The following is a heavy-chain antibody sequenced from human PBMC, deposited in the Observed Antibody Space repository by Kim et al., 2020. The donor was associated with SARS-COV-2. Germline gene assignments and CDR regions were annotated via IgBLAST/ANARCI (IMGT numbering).Heavy chain of an antibody. CDR1: GGSINNYY. Sequence: SETLSLTCTVSGGSINNYYWSWVLQPAGKGLEWIGRVTTSGDTNFNPSLRSRVTMSVDTSKNQFSLNLISVTAADAAVYYCVRDQNYNWNYDSFDYWGQGTLVTVSS. CDR3: VRDQNYNWNYDSFDY. V-gene: IGHV4-4*07. J-gene: IGHJ4*02. D-gene: IGHD1-7*01. CDR2: VTTSGDT.